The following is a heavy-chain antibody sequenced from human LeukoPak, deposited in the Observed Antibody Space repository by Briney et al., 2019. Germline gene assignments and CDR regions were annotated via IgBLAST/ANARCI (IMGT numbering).Heavy chain of an antibody. Sequence: AGGSLRLSCTASGFTFTDYYMSWIRLAPGKGLEWVSYITTRSSYTNYAGSVKGRFTISRDNAKNSLFLQMNSLRAEDTAVYYCARDNYWGQGTLVTVSS. V-gene: IGHV3-11*05. CDR3: ARDNY. J-gene: IGHJ4*02. CDR2: ITTRSSYT. CDR1: GFTFTDYY.